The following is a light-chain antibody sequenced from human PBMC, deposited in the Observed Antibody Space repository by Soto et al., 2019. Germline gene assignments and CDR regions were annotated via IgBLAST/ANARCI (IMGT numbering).Light chain of an antibody. CDR3: SSYTTSNTRQIV. V-gene: IGLV2-14*03. Sequence: LTQPASVSGSPGQSITISCTGTSSDVGGYNYVSWYQHHPGKAPKLIIYDVTNRPSGVSNPFSGSKSSNTASLTISVLQPEDEADYYCSSYTTSNTRQIVFGTGTKVTVL. CDR2: DVT. J-gene: IGLJ1*01. CDR1: SSDVGGYNY.